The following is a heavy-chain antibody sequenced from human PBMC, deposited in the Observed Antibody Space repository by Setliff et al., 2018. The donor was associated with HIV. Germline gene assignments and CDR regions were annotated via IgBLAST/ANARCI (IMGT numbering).Heavy chain of an antibody. Sequence: SETLSLTCTVSGGSISSYYWSWIRQPPGKGLEWIGYIYYSGSTNYNPSPKSRVTISVDTSKNQFSLKLSSVTAADTAVYYCARRSPGGGYYMDVWGKGTTVTVSS. V-gene: IGHV4-59*01. D-gene: IGHD3-16*01. CDR2: IYYSGST. CDR1: GGSISSYY. J-gene: IGHJ6*03. CDR3: ARRSPGGGYYMDV.